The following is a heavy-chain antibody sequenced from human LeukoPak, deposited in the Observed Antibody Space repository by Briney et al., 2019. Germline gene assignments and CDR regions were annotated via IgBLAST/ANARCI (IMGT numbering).Heavy chain of an antibody. CDR2: INHSGST. D-gene: IGHD6-13*01. J-gene: IGHJ4*02. CDR3: ARDGGSSWPPYYFDY. CDR1: GGSFSGYY. Sequence: SETLSLTCAVYGGSFSGYYWSWIRQPPGKGLEWIGEINHSGSTNYNPSLKSRVTISVDTSKNQFSLKLSSVTAADTAVYYCARDGGSSWPPYYFDYWGQGTLVTVSS. V-gene: IGHV4-34*01.